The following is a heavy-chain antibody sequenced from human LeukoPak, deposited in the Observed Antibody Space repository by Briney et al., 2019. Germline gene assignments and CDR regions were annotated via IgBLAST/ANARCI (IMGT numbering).Heavy chain of an antibody. CDR3: ARGLQRGYSGYDPRMNDYYYGMDV. Sequence: GGSLRLSCAASGFTFSSYWMHWVRQAPGKGLVWVSRINSDGSSTSYADSVKGRFTISRDNAKNTLYLQMNSLRAEDTAVYYCARGLQRGYSGYDPRMNDYYYGMDVGGQGPTVTVSS. CDR1: GFTFSSYW. J-gene: IGHJ6*02. CDR2: INSDGSST. V-gene: IGHV3-74*01. D-gene: IGHD5-12*01.